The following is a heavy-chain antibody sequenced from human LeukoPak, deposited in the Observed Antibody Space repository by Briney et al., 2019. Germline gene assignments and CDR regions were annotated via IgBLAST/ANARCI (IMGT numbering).Heavy chain of an antibody. CDR3: AKGDNYYDSSGYYHVKALFDY. CDR2: ISSSSSYI. CDR1: GFTFSSYS. J-gene: IGHJ4*02. Sequence: KPGGSLILSCAASGFTFSSYSMNWVRQAPGKGLEWVSSISSSSSYIYYADSLKGRFTISRDNAKNSLYLQMNSLRPEDTAVYYCAKGDNYYDSSGYYHVKALFDYWGQGALVTVSS. D-gene: IGHD3-22*01. V-gene: IGHV3-21*01.